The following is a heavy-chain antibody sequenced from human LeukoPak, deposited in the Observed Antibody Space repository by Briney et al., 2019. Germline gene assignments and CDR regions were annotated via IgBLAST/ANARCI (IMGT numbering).Heavy chain of an antibody. CDR3: ARDLSGGDCYSGCYFDY. V-gene: IGHV1-18*01. CDR2: IGAYNGNT. CDR1: GYTFTSYG. D-gene: IGHD2-21*01. Sequence: GASVKVSCKASGYTFTSYGISWVRQAPGQGLEWMGWIGAYNGNTNYAQKLQGRITMTTDTSTSTAYMELRSLRSDDTAVYYCARDLSGGDCYSGCYFDYWGQGTLVTVSS. J-gene: IGHJ4*02.